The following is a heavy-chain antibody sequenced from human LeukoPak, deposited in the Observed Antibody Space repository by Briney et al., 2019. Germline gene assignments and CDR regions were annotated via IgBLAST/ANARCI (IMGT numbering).Heavy chain of an antibody. CDR1: GFTFSGSG. D-gene: IGHD2-2*01. J-gene: IGHJ4*02. Sequence: GGSLRLSCAAPGFTFSGSGMHWVRQASGKGLEWVGRIRSKANSYATAYAASVKGRFTISRDDSKNTAYLQMNSLKTEDTAVYYCTGGYCSSTSCPDYWGQGTLVTVSS. CDR3: TGGYCSSTSCPDY. V-gene: IGHV3-73*01. CDR2: IRSKANSYAT.